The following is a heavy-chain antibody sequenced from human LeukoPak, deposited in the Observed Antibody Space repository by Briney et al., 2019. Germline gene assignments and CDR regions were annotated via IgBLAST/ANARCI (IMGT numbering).Heavy chain of an antibody. CDR1: GFTLSSYA. V-gene: IGHV3-23*01. CDR3: AKDLSSSWQIDY. J-gene: IGHJ4*02. Sequence: GGSLRLSCAASGFTLSSYAMNWVRQAPGKGLEWVSGITGSSDKTFYTDSVKGRFTISRDSSKNTMYLQMNSLRGEDSAVYYCAKDLSSSWQIDYWGQGTLVTVSS. D-gene: IGHD6-13*01. CDR2: ITGSSDKT.